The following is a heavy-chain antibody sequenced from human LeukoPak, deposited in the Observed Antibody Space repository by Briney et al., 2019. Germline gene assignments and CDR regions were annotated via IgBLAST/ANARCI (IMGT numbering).Heavy chain of an antibody. D-gene: IGHD3-10*01. CDR2: IYYSGST. J-gene: IGHJ4*02. CDR3: ASVTGGFDY. Sequence: SETLSLTCTVSGGSISSSGYYWGWIRQPPGKGLEWIGSIYYSGSTYYNPSLKSRVTISVDTSKNQFSLKLSSVTAADTAVYYCASVTGGFDYWGQGTLVTVSS. V-gene: IGHV4-39*01. CDR1: GGSISSSGYY.